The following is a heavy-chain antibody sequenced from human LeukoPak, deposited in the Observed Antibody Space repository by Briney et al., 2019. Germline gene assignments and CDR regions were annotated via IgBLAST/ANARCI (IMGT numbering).Heavy chain of an antibody. D-gene: IGHD4-23*01. CDR3: ASVPRPLRWEPYYYYMDV. V-gene: IGHV1-69*05. CDR2: IIPIFGTA. CDR1: GGTFSSYA. J-gene: IGHJ6*03. Sequence: ASVKVSCKASGGTFSSYAISWVRQAPGQGLEWMGRIIPIFGTANYAQKFQGRVTITTDESTSTAYMELSSLRSEDTAVYYCASVPRPLRWEPYYYYMDVWGKGTTVTVSS.